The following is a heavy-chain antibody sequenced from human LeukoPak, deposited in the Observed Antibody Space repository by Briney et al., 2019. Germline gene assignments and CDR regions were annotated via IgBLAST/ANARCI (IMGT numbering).Heavy chain of an antibody. CDR2: IIWDGGST. J-gene: IGHJ4*02. V-gene: IGHV3-43*01. CDR3: AKSRVGPFDY. D-gene: IGHD2-15*01. Sequence: GGSLRLSCAASGFTFDDYTMHWVRQAPGKGLEWVSLIIWDGGSTYYADPVKGRFTISRDNSKNSLYLQMNSLRTEDTALYYCAKSRVGPFDYWGQGTLVTVSS. CDR1: GFTFDDYT.